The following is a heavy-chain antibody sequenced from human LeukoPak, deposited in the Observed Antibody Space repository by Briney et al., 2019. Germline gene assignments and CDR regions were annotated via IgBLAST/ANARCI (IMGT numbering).Heavy chain of an antibody. CDR3: ARDHGPRSSYFDY. CDR1: GFTFSSYG. V-gene: IGHV3-33*01. CDR2: IYYDDSHY. J-gene: IGHJ4*02. D-gene: IGHD4-17*01. Sequence: GRSLTLSCATSGFTFSSYGVHWVRQTPGKGLEWVAVIYYDDSHYYYADSVKGRFTISRDNSKNTLYLQMNSLRAEDTAVYYCARDHGPRSSYFDYWGQGTLLTVST.